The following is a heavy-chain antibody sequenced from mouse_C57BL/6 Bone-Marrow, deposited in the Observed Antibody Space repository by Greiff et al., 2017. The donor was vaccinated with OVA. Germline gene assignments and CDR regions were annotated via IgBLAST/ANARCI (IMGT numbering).Heavy chain of an antibody. CDR1: GYTFTSYW. J-gene: IGHJ2*01. V-gene: IGHV1-69*01. D-gene: IGHD1-1*02. CDR2: IDPSDSYT. Sequence: QVQLQQPGAELVMPGASVKLSCKASGYTFTSYWMHWVKQRPGQGLEWIGEIDPSDSYTNYNQKFKGKSTLTVDKSSSTAYMQLSSLTSEDSAVYYCARCGYYFDYWGKGTTLTVSS. CDR3: ARCGYYFDY.